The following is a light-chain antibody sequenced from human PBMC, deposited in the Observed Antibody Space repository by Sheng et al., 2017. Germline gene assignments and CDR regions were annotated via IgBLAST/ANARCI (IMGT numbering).Light chain of an antibody. J-gene: IGKJ5*01. CDR3: QQYANSSPIT. V-gene: IGKV3-20*01. CDR2: GAS. CDR1: QSISSN. Sequence: EIVMTQSPATLSVSPGERATLSCRASQSISSNLAWYQQKPGQAPRLLIYGASSRATGIPDRFSGSGSGTDFTLTISRLEPEDFAVYYCQQYANSSPITFGQGTRLEVK.